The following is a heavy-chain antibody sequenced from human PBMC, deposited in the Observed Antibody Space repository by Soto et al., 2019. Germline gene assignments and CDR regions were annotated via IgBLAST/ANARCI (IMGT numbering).Heavy chain of an antibody. CDR1: GYSFTSYW. CDR2: IDNSGSYN. CDR3: AIHVYGRPIDFWSGDYYYFYGMDV. Sequence: GESLKISCTGSGYSFTSYWISWVRQMPGKGLEWVGRIDNSGSYNYYNPSFQGHTTTTADKSISTAYLQWSSLKASDTAIYYCAIHVYGRPIDFWSGDYYYFYGMDVWGQGTTVTVSS. J-gene: IGHJ6*02. V-gene: IGHV5-10-1*01. D-gene: IGHD3-3*01.